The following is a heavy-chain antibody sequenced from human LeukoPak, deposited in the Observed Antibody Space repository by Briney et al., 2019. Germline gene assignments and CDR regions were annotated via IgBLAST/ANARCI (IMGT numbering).Heavy chain of an antibody. J-gene: IGHJ4*02. V-gene: IGHV1-69*01. CDR1: GATFSYYA. CDR2: IIPIFGTT. Sequence: GSSVKVSCKASGATFSYYAISWVRQAPGQGLEWVGGIIPIFGTTNYAQKFQGRVTITADESTSTGYMELSSLRSEDTAVYFCAREYCTNGVSSTGPEYWGQGTLVTVSS. D-gene: IGHD2-8*01. CDR3: AREYCTNGVSSTGPEY.